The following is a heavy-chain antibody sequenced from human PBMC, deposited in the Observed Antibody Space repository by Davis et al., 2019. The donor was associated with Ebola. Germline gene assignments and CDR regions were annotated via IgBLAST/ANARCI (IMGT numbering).Heavy chain of an antibody. V-gene: IGHV3-23*01. CDR1: GITFGTYV. J-gene: IGHJ4*02. Sequence: GESLKISCAASGITFGTYVMTWVRQVPGRGLEWVSSISSSGDSYYTNSVKGRFTISRDDSENTLYLQMSRLKASDTAIYYCARRSLYCSPSSCFWDWGQGTPVTVSS. CDR3: ARRSLYCSPSSCFWD. CDR2: ISSSGDS. D-gene: IGHD2-2*01.